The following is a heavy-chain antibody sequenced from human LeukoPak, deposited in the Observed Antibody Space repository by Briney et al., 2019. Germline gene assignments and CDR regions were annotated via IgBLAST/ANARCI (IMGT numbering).Heavy chain of an antibody. CDR1: GGSISSGGYS. CDR3: ARGKGDYGADYFDY. CDR2: IYHSGST. Sequence: SQTLSLTCAVSGGSISSGGYSWSWIRQPPGKGLEWIGYIYHSGSTYYNPSLKSRVTISVDRSKNQFSLKLSSVTAADTAVHYRARGKGDYGADYFDYWGQGTLVTVSS. D-gene: IGHD4-17*01. J-gene: IGHJ4*02. V-gene: IGHV4-30-2*01.